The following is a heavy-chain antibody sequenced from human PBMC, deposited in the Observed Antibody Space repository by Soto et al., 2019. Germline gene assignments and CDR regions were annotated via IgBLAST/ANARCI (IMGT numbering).Heavy chain of an antibody. CDR3: ATLPRYYDILTGPASYYYYYGMDV. CDR2: IYYSGST. Sequence: PSETLSLTCTVSGGSISSGGYYWSWIRQLPGKGLEWIGYIYYSGSTYYNPSLKSRVTISVDTSKNQFSLKLSSVTAADTAVYYCATLPRYYDILTGPASYYYYYGMDVWGQGTTVTVSS. J-gene: IGHJ6*02. V-gene: IGHV4-31*03. CDR1: GGSISSGGYY. D-gene: IGHD3-9*01.